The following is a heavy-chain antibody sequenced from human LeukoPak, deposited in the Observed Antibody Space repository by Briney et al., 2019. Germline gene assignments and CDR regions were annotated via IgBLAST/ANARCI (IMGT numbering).Heavy chain of an antibody. J-gene: IGHJ4*02. Sequence: GGSLRLSCAASGFTLSSYGMHWVRQAPGKGLGWVAFIRYDGSNKYYADSVKGRFTISRDNSKNTLYLQMNSLRAEDTAVYYCAKGFDYGDEYWGQGTLVTLSS. CDR2: IRYDGSNK. V-gene: IGHV3-30*02. D-gene: IGHD4-17*01. CDR3: AKGFDYGDEY. CDR1: GFTLSSYG.